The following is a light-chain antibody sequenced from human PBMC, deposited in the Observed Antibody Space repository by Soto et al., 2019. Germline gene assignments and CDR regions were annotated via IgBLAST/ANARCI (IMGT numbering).Light chain of an antibody. Sequence: QSVLTQSPSASASLGASVKLTCTLSSGHSRYAIAWHQQQPEKGPRYLMKLNSDGSHNKGDGIPDRFSGSSSGAERYLTISSLQSEDEADYYCQTWGTGIWVFGGGTKVTVL. CDR3: QTWGTGIWV. CDR2: LNSDGSH. J-gene: IGLJ3*02. V-gene: IGLV4-69*01. CDR1: SGHSRYA.